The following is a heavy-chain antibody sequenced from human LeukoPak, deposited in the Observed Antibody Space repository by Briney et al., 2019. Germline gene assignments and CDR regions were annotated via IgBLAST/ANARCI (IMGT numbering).Heavy chain of an antibody. CDR3: AKDQHSSSWNPDY. D-gene: IGHD6-13*01. J-gene: IGHJ4*02. Sequence: GGSLRLSCAASGFTFSSYGMHWVRQAPGKGLEWVAIISYDGTNTYYVDSVKGRFTISRDNSKNTLYLQMNSLRAEDTAVYYCAKDQHSSSWNPDYWGQGTLVTVSS. V-gene: IGHV3-30*18. CDR1: GFTFSSYG. CDR2: ISYDGTNT.